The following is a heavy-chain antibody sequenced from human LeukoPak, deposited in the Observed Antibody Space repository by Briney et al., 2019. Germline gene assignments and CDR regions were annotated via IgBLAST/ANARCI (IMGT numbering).Heavy chain of an antibody. D-gene: IGHD1-26*01. CDR3: ARGRPYSGGYHLDY. Sequence: SETLSLTCTVSGDSTSSDRYYGGWVRQPPGEGLEWIGNIYYSGSTYYNPSLKSRVTMSVDTSKNQFFLKLNSVTAADTAVYYCARGRPYSGGYHLDYWGQGTLVTVSA. CDR2: IYYSGST. CDR1: GDSTSSDRYY. J-gene: IGHJ4*02. V-gene: IGHV4-39*01.